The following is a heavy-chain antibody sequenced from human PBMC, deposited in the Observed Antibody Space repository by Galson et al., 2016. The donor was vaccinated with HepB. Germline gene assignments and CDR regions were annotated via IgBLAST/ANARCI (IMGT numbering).Heavy chain of an antibody. D-gene: IGHD2-15*01. J-gene: IGHJ2*01. V-gene: IGHV4-4*02. CDR3: ARRIPASGTRSGYFDL. CDR2: IYHSGDT. Sequence: SETLSLTCAVSGDSIISNDWWSCVRQPPGKGLEWIGEIYHSGDTNYNPSPKSRLSISVDKSKNQFSFKLTSVTAADTAGYFCARRIPASGTRSGYFDLWGRGTLVTVSS. CDR1: GDSIISNDW.